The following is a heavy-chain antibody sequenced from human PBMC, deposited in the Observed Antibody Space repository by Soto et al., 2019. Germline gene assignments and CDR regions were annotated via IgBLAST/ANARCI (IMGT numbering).Heavy chain of an antibody. Sequence: SVKVSCKASGGTFSRYTISWVRQAPGQGLEWMGRIIPILGIANYAQMFQGRVTITADKSTSTAYMELSSLRSEDTAVYYCARELDYDFWSGHDYWGQGTLVTVSS. J-gene: IGHJ4*02. CDR3: ARELDYDFWSGHDY. CDR1: GGTFSRYT. D-gene: IGHD3-3*01. V-gene: IGHV1-69*04. CDR2: IIPILGIA.